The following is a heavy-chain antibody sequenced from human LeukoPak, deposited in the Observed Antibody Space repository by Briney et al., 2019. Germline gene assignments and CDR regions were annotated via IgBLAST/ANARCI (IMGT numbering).Heavy chain of an antibody. V-gene: IGHV3-23*01. J-gene: IGHJ3*02. CDR1: GFTFSRNA. Sequence: GGSLRLSCAASGFTFSRNAMSWVRQAPGKGLEWVSGLSSRSGSTYYADSVKGRFTISRDNSKNTLSQQMNSLRAEDTAVYYCAKGGWGNAFDIWGQGTMVTVS. CDR2: LSSRSGST. D-gene: IGHD4-23*01. CDR3: AKGGWGNAFDI.